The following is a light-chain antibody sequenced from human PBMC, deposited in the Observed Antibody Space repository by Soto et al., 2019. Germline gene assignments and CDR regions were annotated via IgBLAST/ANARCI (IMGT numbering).Light chain of an antibody. CDR2: EVT. V-gene: IGLV2-14*01. Sequence: QSVLTQPASVSGSPGQSITISCTGTSSDVGTYNYVSWYQHHPGKAPKLILYEVTNRPSGVSNRFSGSKSGNTASLTISGLRAEDEADYYCTSYTSDSTPDVFGTGTKLTVL. CDR1: SSDVGTYNY. J-gene: IGLJ1*01. CDR3: TSYTSDSTPDV.